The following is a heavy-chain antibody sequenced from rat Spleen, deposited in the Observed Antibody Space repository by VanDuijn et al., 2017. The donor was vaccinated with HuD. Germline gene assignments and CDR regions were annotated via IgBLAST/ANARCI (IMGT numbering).Heavy chain of an antibody. CDR1: GYSITSNY. Sequence: DVQLQESGPDLVKPSQSLSLTCSVTGYSITSNYWGWIRKFPGSKMEWIGHISFSGDTIYNPSLKSRISITRDTSKNQFFLQLKSVITEDTATYYCAGLHWFAYWGQGTLATVSS. J-gene: IGHJ3*01. V-gene: IGHV3-1*01. CDR3: AGLHWFAY. CDR2: ISFSGDT.